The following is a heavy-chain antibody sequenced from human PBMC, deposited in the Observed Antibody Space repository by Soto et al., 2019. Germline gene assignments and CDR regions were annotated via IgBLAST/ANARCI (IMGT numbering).Heavy chain of an antibody. Sequence: ASVKVSCKASGYTSTSYGISWVRQAPGQGLEWMGWISAYNGNTNYAQKLQGRVTMTTDTSTSTAYMELRSLRSDDTAVYYCARNRHCSSTSCYTSLDYWGQGTLVTVSS. CDR2: ISAYNGNT. CDR1: GYTSTSYG. CDR3: ARNRHCSSTSCYTSLDY. D-gene: IGHD2-2*02. J-gene: IGHJ4*02. V-gene: IGHV1-18*01.